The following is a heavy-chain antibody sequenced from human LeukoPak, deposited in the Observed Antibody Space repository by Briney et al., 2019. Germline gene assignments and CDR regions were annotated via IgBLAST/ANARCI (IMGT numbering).Heavy chain of an antibody. CDR1: GFTFSSYS. V-gene: IGHV3-48*02. Sequence: PGGSLKLSCAASGFTFSSYSMHWIRQAPGKGQEWLSYIGSHSDPIYYADSVKGRFTISRDNAKNSLYLQMSSLRDEDTAVYYCARDQWPPKWYFDLWGRGTLVTVSS. D-gene: IGHD2-8*01. CDR2: IGSHSDPI. J-gene: IGHJ2*01. CDR3: ARDQWPPKWYFDL.